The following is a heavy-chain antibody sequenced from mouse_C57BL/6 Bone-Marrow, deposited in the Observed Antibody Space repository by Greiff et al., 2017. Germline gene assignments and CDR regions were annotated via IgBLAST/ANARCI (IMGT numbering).Heavy chain of an antibody. CDR2: IHPSDSDT. D-gene: IGHD1-1*01. V-gene: IGHV1-74*01. CDR3: AIRGGSSYKDY. J-gene: IGHJ2*01. Sequence: VKQRPGQGLEWIGRIHPSDSDTNYNQKFKGKATLTVDKSSSTAYMQLSSLTSEDSAVYYCAIRGGSSYKDYWGQGTTLTVSS.